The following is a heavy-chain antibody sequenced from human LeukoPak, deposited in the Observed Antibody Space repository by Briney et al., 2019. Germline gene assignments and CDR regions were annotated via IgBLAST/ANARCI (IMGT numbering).Heavy chain of an antibody. Sequence: SQTLSLTCTVSGGSISSGDYYWSWIRQPPGKGLEWIGYIYYSGSTYYNPSLKSRVTISVDTSKNQFSLKLSSVTAADTAVYYCARGKLYGGNDPYYFDYWGQGTLVTVSS. CDR2: IYYSGST. D-gene: IGHD4-23*01. V-gene: IGHV4-30-4*08. CDR3: ARGKLYGGNDPYYFDY. J-gene: IGHJ4*02. CDR1: GGSISSGDYY.